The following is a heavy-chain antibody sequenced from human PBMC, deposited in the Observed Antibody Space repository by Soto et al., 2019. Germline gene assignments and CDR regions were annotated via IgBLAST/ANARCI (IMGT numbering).Heavy chain of an antibody. D-gene: IGHD3-22*01. CDR1: GGTFSSFA. V-gene: IGHV1-69*18. Sequence: QVQLVQSGAEVKKPGSSVKVSCKASGGTFSSFAISWVRQAPGQGLEWMARIIPIFDTANYAQKFQGRVTITADEYTSTAYMELSSLRSEDTAVYYCVGYYYNTRGYYCDYWGQGTLVTVSS. CDR3: VGYYYNTRGYYCDY. J-gene: IGHJ4*02. CDR2: IIPIFDTA.